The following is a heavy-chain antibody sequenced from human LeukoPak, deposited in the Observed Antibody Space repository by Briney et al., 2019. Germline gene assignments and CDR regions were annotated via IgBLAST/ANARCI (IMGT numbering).Heavy chain of an antibody. Sequence: SETLSLTCAVYGGSFSGYHWSWIRQPPGKGLEWIGEINHSGSTNYNPSLKSRVTISVDTSKNQFSLKLSSVTAADTAVYYCARGARKNYDFWSGYSIDYWGQGTLVTVSS. V-gene: IGHV4-34*01. D-gene: IGHD3-3*01. J-gene: IGHJ4*02. CDR1: GGSFSGYH. CDR3: ARGARKNYDFWSGYSIDY. CDR2: INHSGST.